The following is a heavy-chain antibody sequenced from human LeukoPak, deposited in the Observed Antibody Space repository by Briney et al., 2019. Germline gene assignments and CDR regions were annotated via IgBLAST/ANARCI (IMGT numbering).Heavy chain of an antibody. CDR3: ARGKNTYYYYMDV. CDR1: GYSIISGYY. J-gene: IGHJ6*03. CDR2: IRHSGTT. Sequence: SETPSLTCTVSGYSIISGYYWGWIRQPPGKGLEWVGTIRHSGTTYYNPSLKSRVTISIDSSKNQFSLKLSSVTAADTAVYYCARGKNTYYYYMDVWGKGTTVTVSS. V-gene: IGHV4-38-2*02.